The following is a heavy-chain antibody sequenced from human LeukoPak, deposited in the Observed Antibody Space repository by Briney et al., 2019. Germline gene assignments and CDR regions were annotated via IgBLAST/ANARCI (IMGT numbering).Heavy chain of an antibody. V-gene: IGHV1-2*02. J-gene: IGHJ2*01. CDR1: GYTFTGYY. D-gene: IGHD6-19*01. Sequence: VASVKVSCKASGYTFTGYYMHWVRQTPGQGLEWMGWINPNSGGTNSAQKFKGRVTMTRDTSISTAYMELRRLRSDDTAVYYCARGGKSSGWFWYFDLWGRGTLVTVSS. CDR2: INPNSGGT. CDR3: ARGGKSSGWFWYFDL.